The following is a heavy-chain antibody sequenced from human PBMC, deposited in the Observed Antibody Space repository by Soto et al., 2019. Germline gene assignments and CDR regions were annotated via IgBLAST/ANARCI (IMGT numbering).Heavy chain of an antibody. CDR3: ARDPGGGTAACFDP. CDR2: INAGNGNT. Sequence: ASVKVSCKASGYTSTSYAMHWVRQAPGQRLEWMGWINAGNGNTKYSQKFQGRVTITRDTSASTAYMELSSLRSEDTAVYYCARDPGGGTAACFDPWGKGPLVTVPP. V-gene: IGHV1-3*01. J-gene: IGHJ5*02. CDR1: GYTSTSYA. D-gene: IGHD3-10*01.